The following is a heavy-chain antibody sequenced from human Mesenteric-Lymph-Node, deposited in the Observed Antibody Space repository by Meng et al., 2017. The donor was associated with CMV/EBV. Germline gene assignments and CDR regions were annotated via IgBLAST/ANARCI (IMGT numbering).Heavy chain of an antibody. CDR2: IRYDGSNK. Sequence: GESLKISCAASGFTFSSYGMHWVRQAPGKGLEWVAFIRYDGSNKYYADSVKGRFTISRDNSKNTLYLQMNSLRAEDTAVYYCARDREGYYDFWSGYYTLGYFDYWGQGTLVTVSS. J-gene: IGHJ4*02. V-gene: IGHV3-30*02. D-gene: IGHD3-3*01. CDR3: ARDREGYYDFWSGYYTLGYFDY. CDR1: GFTFSSYG.